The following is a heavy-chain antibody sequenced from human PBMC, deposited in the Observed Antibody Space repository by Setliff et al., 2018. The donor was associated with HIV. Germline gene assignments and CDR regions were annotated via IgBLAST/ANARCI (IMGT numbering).Heavy chain of an antibody. CDR1: GGSISSYY. CDR3: ARVGVDVVRHYYYYMDV. CDR2: IYTSGST. D-gene: IGHD3-10*01. J-gene: IGHJ6*03. Sequence: PSETLSLTCTVSGGSISSYYWSWIRQPPGKGLEWIGYIYTSGSTNYNPSLKSRVTISVDTSKNQFSLKLSSVTAADTAVYYCARVGVDVVRHYYYYMDVWGKGTTVTVSS. V-gene: IGHV4-4*08.